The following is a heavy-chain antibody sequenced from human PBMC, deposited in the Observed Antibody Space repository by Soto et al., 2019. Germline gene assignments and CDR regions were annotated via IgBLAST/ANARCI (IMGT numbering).Heavy chain of an antibody. J-gene: IGHJ6*02. CDR2: ISYDGSNK. CDR3: AKDGPYCTNGVCYTYGMDV. Sequence: PGGSLRLSCAASGFTFSSYGMHWVRQAPGKGLEWVAVISYDGSNKYYADSVKGRFTISRDNSKNTLYLQMNSLRAEDTAVYYCAKDGPYCTNGVCYTYGMDVWGQGTTVTVSS. D-gene: IGHD2-8*01. V-gene: IGHV3-30*18. CDR1: GFTFSSYG.